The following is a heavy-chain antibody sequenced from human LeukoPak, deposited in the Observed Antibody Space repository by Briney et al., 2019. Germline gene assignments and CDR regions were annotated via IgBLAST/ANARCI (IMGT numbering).Heavy chain of an antibody. J-gene: IGHJ4*02. CDR1: GFTFSSYG. CDR2: IWYDGSNK. Sequence: PGGSLRLSCAASGFTFSSYGMHWVRQAPGKGLEWVAVIWYDGSNKYYADSVKGRFTISRDNSKNTLYLQMNSLRAEDTAVYYCARESTSSGWTEYHFDYWGQGTLVTVSS. CDR3: ARESTSSGWTEYHFDY. D-gene: IGHD6-19*01. V-gene: IGHV3-33*01.